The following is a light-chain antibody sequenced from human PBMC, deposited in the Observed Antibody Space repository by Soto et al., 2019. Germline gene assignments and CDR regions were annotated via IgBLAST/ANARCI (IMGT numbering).Light chain of an antibody. CDR3: AAWDDSLSGNV. J-gene: IGLJ1*01. CDR2: SNN. V-gene: IGLV1-44*01. CDR1: SCNIGTNT. Sequence: QSVLTQPPSASGTPGQRVTISCSGSSCNIGTNTVNWYQQLPGTAPKLLIYSNNQRPSGVPDRFSGSKSGTSASLAISGLQSEDEADYYCAAWDDSLSGNVFGSGTKLTVL.